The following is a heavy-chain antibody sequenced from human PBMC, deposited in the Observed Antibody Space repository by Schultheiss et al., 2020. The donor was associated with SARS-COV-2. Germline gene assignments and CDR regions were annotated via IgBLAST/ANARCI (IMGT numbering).Heavy chain of an antibody. D-gene: IGHD1-26*01. J-gene: IGHJ3*02. CDR2: ISYDGSNK. CDR3: ARALRRGIVGVTDAFDI. Sequence: GESLKISCAASGFTFSSYAMHWVRQAPGKGLEWVAVISYDGSNKYYADSVKGRFTISRDNSKNTLYLQMNSLRAEDTAVYYCARALRRGIVGVTDAFDIWGQGTMVTVSS. CDR1: GFTFSSYA. V-gene: IGHV3-30*07.